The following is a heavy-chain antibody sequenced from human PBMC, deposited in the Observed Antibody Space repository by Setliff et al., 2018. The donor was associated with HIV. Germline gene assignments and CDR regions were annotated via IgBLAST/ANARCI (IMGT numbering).Heavy chain of an antibody. Sequence: SVKVSCKASGGSFRNYAISWVRQAPGQGLEWMGGIIPIFGTANYAQNFGGRVTITADQSTSTSYLQLNSLRFEDTAIYYCASDSPTARFEELEDHYYYFMDVWGKGTTVTV. V-gene: IGHV1-69*13. CDR2: IIPIFGTA. CDR3: ASDSPTARFEELEDHYYYFMDV. CDR1: GGSFRNYA. D-gene: IGHD3-10*01. J-gene: IGHJ6*03.